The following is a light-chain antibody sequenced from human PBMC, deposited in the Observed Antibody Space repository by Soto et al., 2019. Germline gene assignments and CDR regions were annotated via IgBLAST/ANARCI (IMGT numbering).Light chain of an antibody. V-gene: IGLV2-11*01. CDR2: DVF. Sequence: QSALTQPRSVSASPGQSVTIPCSGSSSDVGGYNLVSWYQQKPGEVPKVIIYDVFKRPSGVPDRFFGSKSGNTATLTISGLQCDYEADFHCCSYAGRFIWLFGGGTKLTVL. CDR1: SSDVGGYNL. CDR3: CSYAGRFIWL. J-gene: IGLJ3*02.